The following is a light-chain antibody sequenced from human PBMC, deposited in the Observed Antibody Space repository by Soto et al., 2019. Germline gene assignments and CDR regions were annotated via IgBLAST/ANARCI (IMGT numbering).Light chain of an antibody. CDR1: QGIGND. J-gene: IGKJ5*01. CDR3: QQLLSYPIT. Sequence: IQLTQSPSSLSASVGDRVTISCLASQGIGNDLAWYQQKPGKAPRLLIFAASNLQSGVPSRFSGSGSRTSCTLTISSLQPEDVSTYYCQQLLSYPITLGQGTRLEIK. CDR2: AAS. V-gene: IGKV1-17*01.